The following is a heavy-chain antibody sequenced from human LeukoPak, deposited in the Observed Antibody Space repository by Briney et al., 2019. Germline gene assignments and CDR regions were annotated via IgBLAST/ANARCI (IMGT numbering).Heavy chain of an antibody. J-gene: IGHJ4*02. V-gene: IGHV1-18*01. CDR3: ARIGGYCSGTSCYRRDFDY. D-gene: IGHD2-2*01. CDR1: GYTFTSYG. CDR2: ISDYNGNT. Sequence: ASVKVSCKASGYTFTSYGISWVRQAPGQGLEWMGWISDYNGNTNYAQKLQGRVTMTTDTSTSTAYMELSRLRSDDTAVYYCARIGGYCSGTSCYRRDFDYWGQGTLVTVSS.